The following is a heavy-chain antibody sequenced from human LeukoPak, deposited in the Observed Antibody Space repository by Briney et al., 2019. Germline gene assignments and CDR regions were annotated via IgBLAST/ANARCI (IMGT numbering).Heavy chain of an antibody. CDR1: GGSISSYY. V-gene: IGHV4-59*01. CDR3: ARGFYGSGSYYKSPFDC. J-gene: IGHJ4*02. D-gene: IGHD3-10*01. CDR2: IYYGGST. Sequence: PSETLSLTCTVSGGSISSYYWSWIRQPPGKGLEWIGYIYYGGSTNYNASLESRVSISVDTSKNQFSLRLSSVTAADTAVYYCARGFYGSGSYYKSPFDCWGQGTLVTVSS.